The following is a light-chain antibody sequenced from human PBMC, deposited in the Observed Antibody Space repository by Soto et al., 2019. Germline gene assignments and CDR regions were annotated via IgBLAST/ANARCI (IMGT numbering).Light chain of an antibody. CDR1: SSNIGAGFD. CDR3: QSYDSSLSAYVV. Sequence: QSVLTQPPSVSGAPGQRVTISCTGNSSNIGAGFDVHWYQQLPGTVPKLLICGNSNRPSGVPDRFSGSKSGTSASLAITGLQAEDEADYYCQSYDSSLSAYVVFGGGTKLTVL. V-gene: IGLV1-40*01. CDR2: GNS. J-gene: IGLJ2*01.